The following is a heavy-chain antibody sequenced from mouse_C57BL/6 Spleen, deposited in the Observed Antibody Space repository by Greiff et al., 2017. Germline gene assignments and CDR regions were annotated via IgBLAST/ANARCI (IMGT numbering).Heavy chain of an antibody. Sequence: QVQLQQPGAELVRPGSSVKLSCKASGYTFTSYWMDWVKQRPGQGLEWIGNIYPSDSETHYNQKFKDKATLTVDKSSSTAYMQLSSLTSEDSAVYYCARSGDYYGSSYEGAMDYWGQGTSVTVSS. V-gene: IGHV1-61*01. CDR1: GYTFTSYW. J-gene: IGHJ4*01. CDR2: IYPSDSET. CDR3: ARSGDYYGSSYEGAMDY. D-gene: IGHD1-1*01.